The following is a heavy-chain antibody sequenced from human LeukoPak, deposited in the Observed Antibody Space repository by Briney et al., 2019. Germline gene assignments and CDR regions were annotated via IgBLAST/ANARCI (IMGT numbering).Heavy chain of an antibody. V-gene: IGHV3-23*01. J-gene: IGHJ6*02. D-gene: IGHD3-10*01. CDR2: ISGSGGST. Sequence: GGSLRLSCAASGFTFSSYAMSWVRQAPGKGLEWVSAISGSGGSTYYAGSVKGRFTISRDNSKNTLYLQTHSLRAEDTAVYCCAKDIADYASGSAPCGMDVWGQGTPVTVSS. CDR1: GFTFSSYA. CDR3: AKDIADYASGSAPCGMDV.